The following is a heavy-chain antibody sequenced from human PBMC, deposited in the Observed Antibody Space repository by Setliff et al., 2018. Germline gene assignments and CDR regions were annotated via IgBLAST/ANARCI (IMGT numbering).Heavy chain of an antibody. CDR2: VYYSGDT. J-gene: IGHJ4*02. Sequence: SETLSLTCTVSGGSISTYYWSWIRQPPGKGLEFIGYVYYSGDTNSNPSHKSRVTMSVDTSKNQFSLKLNSVTAADTATYYCARDRSYYASGSFTKWFDYWGQGALVTVSS. CDR3: ARDRSYYASGSFTKWFDY. CDR1: GGSISTYY. V-gene: IGHV4-59*01. D-gene: IGHD3-10*01.